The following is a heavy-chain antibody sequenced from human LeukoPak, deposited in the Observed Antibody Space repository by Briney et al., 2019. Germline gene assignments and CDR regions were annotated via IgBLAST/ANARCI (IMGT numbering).Heavy chain of an antibody. CDR2: IYSGGST. D-gene: IGHD6-13*01. CDR1: GFTVSSNY. J-gene: IGHJ4*02. CDR3: ARGGPAAGRFDY. V-gene: IGHV3-66*01. Sequence: EAGGSLRLSCAASGFTVSSNYMNWVRQAPGKGLEWVSVIYSGGSTYYADSVKGRFTISRDNSKNTLYLQMNSLRAEDTAVYYCARGGPAAGRFDYWGQGTLVTVSS.